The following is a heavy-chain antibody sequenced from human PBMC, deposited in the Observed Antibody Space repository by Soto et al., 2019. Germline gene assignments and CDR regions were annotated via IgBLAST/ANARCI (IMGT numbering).Heavy chain of an antibody. CDR1: GFTFTSSA. Sequence: SVKVSCKASGFTFTSSAVQWVRQARGQRLEWIGWIVVGSGNTNYAQKFQERVTITRDMSTSTAYMELSSLRSEDTAVYYCAGRVVATYYYYGMDVWGQGTTVTVSS. CDR3: AGRVVATYYYYGMDV. J-gene: IGHJ6*02. V-gene: IGHV1-58*01. D-gene: IGHD3-3*01. CDR2: IVVGSGNT.